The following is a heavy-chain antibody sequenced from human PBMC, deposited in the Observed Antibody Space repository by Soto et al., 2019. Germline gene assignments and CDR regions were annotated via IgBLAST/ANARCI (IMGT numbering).Heavy chain of an antibody. CDR1: GFTFSSYA. J-gene: IGHJ4*02. CDR2: ITLSGGTR. V-gene: IGHV3-23*01. Sequence: EVQLLESGGGLVQPGGSLRLSCAPSGFTFSSYAMNWVRQAPGKGLEWVAAITLSGGTRYYTDSVKGRFTISRDNSKNTMDLQMNSLSAEDTAIYSSAKGPHGAVAGTERYFDSWGQGTLVTVAS. CDR3: AKGPHGAVAGTERYFDS. D-gene: IGHD6-19*01.